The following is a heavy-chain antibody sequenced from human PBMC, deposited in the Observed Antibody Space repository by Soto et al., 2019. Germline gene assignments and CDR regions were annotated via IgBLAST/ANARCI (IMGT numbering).Heavy chain of an antibody. D-gene: IGHD1-26*01. CDR1: GFIFDDFG. CDR2: VTWNSGNI. V-gene: IGHV3-9*01. J-gene: IGHJ6*02. Sequence: GGSLRLSCAASGFIFDDFGMHWVRQAPGKGLEWVSGVTWNSGNIDYADSVKGRFTITRDNAKNSLYLQMNGLRGEDTALYYCAKDRYGSLEGGMDVWGQGTTVTVS. CDR3: AKDRYGSLEGGMDV.